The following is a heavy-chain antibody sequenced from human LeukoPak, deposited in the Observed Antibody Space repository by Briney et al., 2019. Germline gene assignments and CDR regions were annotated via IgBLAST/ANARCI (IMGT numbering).Heavy chain of an antibody. V-gene: IGHV3-53*01. CDR2: IYSGGNT. D-gene: IGHD4-17*01. J-gene: IGHJ2*01. CDR1: GFTVSSNY. CDR3: ATSTVTDYYFDL. Sequence: PGGSLRLSCAASGFTVSSNYMNWVRQAPGKGLGWVSVIYSGGNTYYADSVKGRFIISRDNSKNTLYLQMNSLRAEDTAVYYCATSTVTDYYFDLWGRGTLVTVSS.